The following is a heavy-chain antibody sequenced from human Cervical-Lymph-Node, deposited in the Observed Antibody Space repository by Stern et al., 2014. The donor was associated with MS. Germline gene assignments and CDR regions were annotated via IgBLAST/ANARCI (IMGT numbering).Heavy chain of an antibody. CDR1: GDSISNDNW. D-gene: IGHD2-2*01. CDR2: GYPTGSA. Sequence: QLQLQESGPGLVRPSGTLSLTCAVSGDSISNDNWWSWVRQPPGKGLEGIGGGYPTGSANYDPSLKSRVTISVDKSKNQFSLRLTSMTAADTAVYYCARDQGFQLMNSWGQGTLVIVSS. CDR3: ARDQGFQLMNS. V-gene: IGHV4-4*02. J-gene: IGHJ4*02.